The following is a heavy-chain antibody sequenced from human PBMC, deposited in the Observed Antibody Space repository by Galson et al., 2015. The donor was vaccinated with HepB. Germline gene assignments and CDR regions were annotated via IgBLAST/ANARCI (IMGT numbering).Heavy chain of an antibody. V-gene: IGHV3-23*01. J-gene: IGHJ6*03. D-gene: IGHD2-8*01. Sequence: SLRLSCAASGFTFSSYAMRWVRQAPGTGLEWVPAISGSGGTTYYADSVKCRFTISRDNSKNTQYLQMNSLRDEETAVYYCAKDGGYCTNGVCSIDYYYNYYMDGWAKGPWLPSL. CDR2: ISGSGGTT. CDR3: AKDGGYCTNGVCSIDYYYNYYMDG. CDR1: GFTFSSYA.